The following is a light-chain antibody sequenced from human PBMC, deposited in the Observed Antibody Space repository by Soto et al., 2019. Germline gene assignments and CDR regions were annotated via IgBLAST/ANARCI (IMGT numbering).Light chain of an antibody. CDR2: DPP. CDR1: QSVSSY. V-gene: IGKV3-11*01. Sequence: EIVLTQSPATLSLSPGERATLSCRASQSVSSYLACYQQKPGQAPMLLIYDPPNRATGIPARFIGSGSGTDFTLTISSLEPEDFAVYSCQQRSNWPTWTFGQGTKVEIK. CDR3: QQRSNWPTWT. J-gene: IGKJ1*01.